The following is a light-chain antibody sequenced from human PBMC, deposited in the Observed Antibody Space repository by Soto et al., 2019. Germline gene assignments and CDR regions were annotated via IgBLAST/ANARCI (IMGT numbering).Light chain of an antibody. Sequence: IVFTQSPGTLSFSPGDRATLSCRASQNVKNDYLAWYQQRPGQAPTLLIYGASRRATGIPDRFSGSGSGTDFTLTISRLEPEDFAVYYCQQYGSSPPITFGQGTRLEI. J-gene: IGKJ5*01. V-gene: IGKV3-20*01. CDR3: QQYGSSPPIT. CDR2: GAS. CDR1: QNVKNDY.